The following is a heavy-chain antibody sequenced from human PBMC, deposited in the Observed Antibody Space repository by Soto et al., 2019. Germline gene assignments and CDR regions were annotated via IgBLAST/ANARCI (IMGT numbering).Heavy chain of an antibody. J-gene: IGHJ5*02. CDR2: IYTSGIT. V-gene: IGHV4-61*02. CDR3: ARVGMVGTVLGSWFDA. CDR1: GDSISSRSYY. Sequence: PSETLSLTCTVTGDSISSRSYYWGWIRQPAGKGLEWIGRIYTSGITNYNPSVKSRVTLSVDTSKNQFSLKLRSVTAADTAVYYCARVGMVGTVLGSWFDAWSQGTLVTVSS. D-gene: IGHD6-19*01.